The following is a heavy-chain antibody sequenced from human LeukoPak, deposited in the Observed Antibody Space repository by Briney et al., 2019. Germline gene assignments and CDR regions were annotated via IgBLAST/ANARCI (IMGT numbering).Heavy chain of an antibody. V-gene: IGHV4-61*01. Sequence: SETLSLTCTVFGGSISSRNNYWGWIRQPPGNGLEWIGYVYYSGSTNYNPSLKSRVTISLDASKNQFSLKLSSVTAADTAVYYCARDNYYEGAFDVWGQGTMVTVSS. CDR2: VYYSGST. D-gene: IGHD3-22*01. CDR1: GGSISSRNNY. J-gene: IGHJ3*01. CDR3: ARDNYYEGAFDV.